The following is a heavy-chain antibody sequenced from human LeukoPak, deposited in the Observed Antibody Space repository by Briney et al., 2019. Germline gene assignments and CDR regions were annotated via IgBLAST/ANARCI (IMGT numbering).Heavy chain of an antibody. CDR1: GFTFSSYG. CDR3: ARDLPYSSGWALDY. Sequence: GGSLRLSCAASGFTFSSYGMHWVRHAPGKGLEWVAVIWYDGSNKYYADSVKGRFTISRDNSKNTLYLQMNSLRAEDTAVYYCARDLPYSSGWALDYWGQGTLVTVSS. CDR2: IWYDGSNK. V-gene: IGHV3-33*01. J-gene: IGHJ4*02. D-gene: IGHD6-19*01.